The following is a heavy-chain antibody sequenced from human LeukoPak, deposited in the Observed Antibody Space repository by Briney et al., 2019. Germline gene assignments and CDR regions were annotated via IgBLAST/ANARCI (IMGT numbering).Heavy chain of an antibody. CDR2: INHSGST. Sequence: PSETLSLTCAVYGGSFSGYYWSWIRQPPGKGLECIGEINHSGSTNYNPSLKSRVTISVDTSKNQFSLKLSSVTAADTAVYYCARPSYDSSGYQFFDYWGQGTLVTVSS. D-gene: IGHD3-22*01. CDR1: GGSFSGYY. V-gene: IGHV4-34*01. CDR3: ARPSYDSSGYQFFDY. J-gene: IGHJ4*02.